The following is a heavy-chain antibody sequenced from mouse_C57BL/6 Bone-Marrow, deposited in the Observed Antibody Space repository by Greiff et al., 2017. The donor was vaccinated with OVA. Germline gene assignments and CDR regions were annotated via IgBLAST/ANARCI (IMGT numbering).Heavy chain of an antibody. Sequence: EVMLVESGGGLVQPGESLKLSSETNEYEFPSHDMSWVRKTPEKRLELVAAINSDGGSTYYPDTMERRFIISRDNTKKTLYLQMSSLRSEDTALYYCARHVPYDYPYGYFDVWGTGTTVTVSS. CDR2: INSDGGST. D-gene: IGHD2-4*01. CDR1: EYEFPSHD. V-gene: IGHV5-2*01. J-gene: IGHJ1*03. CDR3: ARHVPYDYPYGYFDV.